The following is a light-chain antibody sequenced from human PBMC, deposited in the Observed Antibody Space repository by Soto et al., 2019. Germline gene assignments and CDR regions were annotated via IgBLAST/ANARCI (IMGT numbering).Light chain of an antibody. J-gene: IGKJ2*01. CDR1: QTVTTNY. V-gene: IGKV3-20*01. Sequence: ETVLTQSPGTLSLSPGETATLSCRASQTVTTNYLAWYQQKPDQAPRLLIYGASSRATGTPDRFSGSGSGTDFTLTISRLEPEDFAVYYCQQYGSSVFTFGQGTKLEIK. CDR2: GAS. CDR3: QQYGSSVFT.